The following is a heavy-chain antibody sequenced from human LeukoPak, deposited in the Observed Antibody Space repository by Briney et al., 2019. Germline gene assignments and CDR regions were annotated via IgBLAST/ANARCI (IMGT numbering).Heavy chain of an antibody. Sequence: PGGSLRLSCAASGFTFTNHWMHWVRQAPGKGLVWVSRINERGRDTMYADSVKGRFSTSRDNAKNTVNLQMNSLRAEDTGVYYCVRDEALWRLDYWGQGTLVTVSS. D-gene: IGHD2-21*01. CDR1: GFTFTNHW. CDR3: VRDEALWRLDY. CDR2: INERGRDT. V-gene: IGHV3-74*03. J-gene: IGHJ4*02.